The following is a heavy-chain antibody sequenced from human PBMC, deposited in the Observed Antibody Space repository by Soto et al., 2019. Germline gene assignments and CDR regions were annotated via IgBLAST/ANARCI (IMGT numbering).Heavy chain of an antibody. D-gene: IGHD1-1*01. CDR3: ARDEQLERRTNWFDP. J-gene: IGHJ5*02. V-gene: IGHV1-69*08. CDR1: GGTFSSYT. Sequence: QVQLVQSGAEVKKPGSSVKVSCKASGGTFSSYTISWVRQAPGQGLEWMGRIIPILGIANYAQKFQGRVTITADKSTSTAYMELSSLRSEDTAVYYCARDEQLERRTNWFDPWGQGTLVTVSS. CDR2: IIPILGIA.